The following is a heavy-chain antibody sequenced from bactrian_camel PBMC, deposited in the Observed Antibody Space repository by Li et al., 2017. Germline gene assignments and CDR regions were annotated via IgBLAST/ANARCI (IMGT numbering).Heavy chain of an antibody. CDR1: GFTFSSYG. D-gene: IGHD1*01. CDR2: INSGGSA. Sequence: DVQLVESGGGSVQPGGSLRLSCAASGFTFSSYGMTWVRQAPGQGLEWLSGINSGGSARYTDSVKGRFTISRDNGKHTLYLQMNKLKAEDTAVYYCAARGTMPPYYYSYWGQGTQVTVS. V-gene: IGHV3S42*01. CDR3: AARGTMPPYYYSY. J-gene: IGHJ4*01.